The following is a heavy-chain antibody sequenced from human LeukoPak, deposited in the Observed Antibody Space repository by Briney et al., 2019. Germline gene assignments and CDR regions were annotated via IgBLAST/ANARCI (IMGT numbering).Heavy chain of an antibody. CDR1: GYTFTNDD. CDR2: MNPNSGNT. Sequence: ASVKVSCKASGYTFTNDDISWVRQATGQGLEWIGKMNPNSGNTGYAQKFQGRVTMTRSTSVSTVHMELNSLTSEDTAVYFCARSASGTGYTAWGQGTLVTVS. J-gene: IGHJ4*02. V-gene: IGHV1-8*01. CDR3: ARSASGTGYTA. D-gene: IGHD3-9*01.